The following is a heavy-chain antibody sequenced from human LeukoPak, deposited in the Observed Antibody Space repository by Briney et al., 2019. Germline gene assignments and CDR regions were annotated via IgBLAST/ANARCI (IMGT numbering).Heavy chain of an antibody. D-gene: IGHD3-10*01. V-gene: IGHV3-7*01. J-gene: IGHJ4*02. CDR1: GFTFSAYW. CDR3: ARPYYYSSGSLYY. CDR2: IKKDGSEK. Sequence: GGSLRLSCAASGFTFSAYWMTWVRQAPGKGLEWVASIKKDGSEKYYVDSVKGRFTISRDNAKNSLHLQMNSLRAKDTAVYFCARPYYYSSGSLYYWGQGTLVTVSS.